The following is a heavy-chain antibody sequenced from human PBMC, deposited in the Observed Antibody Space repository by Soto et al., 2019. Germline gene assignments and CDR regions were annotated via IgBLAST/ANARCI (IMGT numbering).Heavy chain of an antibody. CDR3: ARGLVVVTAIDY. Sequence: GWSLRLSFAATSITFSSYAMHWVRQAPGKGLEWVAVISYVGSNKYYADPLNGRFTHSRDNSTNKLYMQMNRLRAEDTAVYSCARGLVVVTAIDYWGQGNLVTV. CDR1: SITFSSYA. V-gene: IGHV3-30-3*01. CDR2: ISYVGSNK. J-gene: IGHJ4*02. D-gene: IGHD2-21*02.